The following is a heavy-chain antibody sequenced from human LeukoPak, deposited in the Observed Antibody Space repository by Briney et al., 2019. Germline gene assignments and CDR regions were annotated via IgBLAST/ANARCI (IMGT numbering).Heavy chain of an antibody. CDR3: ARDGFDPVVVVPAAWAGLGY. V-gene: IGHV3-7*01. J-gene: IGHJ4*02. CDR2: IKQDGSEK. Sequence: QPGGSLRLSCAASGLTFSNYWMSWVRQAPGKGLEWVASIKQDGSEKYYVDSVKGRFTISRDNAKNSLYLQMNSLRAEDTAVYFCARDGFDPVVVVPAAWAGLGYWGQGTLVTVSS. CDR1: GLTFSNYW. D-gene: IGHD2-2*01.